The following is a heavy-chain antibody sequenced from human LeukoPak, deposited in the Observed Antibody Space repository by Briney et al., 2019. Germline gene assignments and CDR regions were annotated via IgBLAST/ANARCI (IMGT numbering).Heavy chain of an antibody. CDR3: AKSSMIVVVMYYFDY. V-gene: IGHV3-23*01. J-gene: IGHJ4*02. D-gene: IGHD3-22*01. CDR2: ISGSGGST. CDR1: GFTFSSYA. Sequence: GRSLRLSCAASGFTFSSYAMSWVRQAPGKGLEWVSAISGSGGSTYYADSVKGRFSISRDNSKNTLYLQMNSLRAEDTAVYYCAKSSMIVVVMYYFDYWGQGTLVTVSS.